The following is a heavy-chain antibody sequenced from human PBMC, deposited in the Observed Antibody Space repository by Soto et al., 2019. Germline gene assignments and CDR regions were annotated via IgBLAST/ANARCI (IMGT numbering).Heavy chain of an antibody. D-gene: IGHD6-13*01. CDR2: FDPEDGET. V-gene: IGHV1-24*01. CDR3: ATDPAAAGYYYYGMDV. Sequence: ASVKVSCKVSGYTLTELSMHWVRQAPGKGLEWMGGFDPEDGETIYAQKFQGRVTMTEDTSTDTAYMELSSLRSEDTAVYYCATDPAAAGYYYYGMDVWGQGTTVTVS. CDR1: GYTLTELS. J-gene: IGHJ6*02.